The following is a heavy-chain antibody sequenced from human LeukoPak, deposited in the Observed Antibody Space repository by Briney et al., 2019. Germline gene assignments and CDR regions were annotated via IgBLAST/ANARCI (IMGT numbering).Heavy chain of an antibody. CDR3: ARPESTEYGDFGY. J-gene: IGHJ4*02. CDR2: IIPIFGTA. D-gene: IGHD4-17*01. Sequence: SVKVSCKASGGAFSSYAISWVRQAPGQGLEWMGGIIPIFGTANYAQEFQGRVTITADESTSTAYMELSSLRSEDTAVYYCARPESTEYGDFGYWGQGTLVTVSS. CDR1: GGAFSSYA. V-gene: IGHV1-69*13.